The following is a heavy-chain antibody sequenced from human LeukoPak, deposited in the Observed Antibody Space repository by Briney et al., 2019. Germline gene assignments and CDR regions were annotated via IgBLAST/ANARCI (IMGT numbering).Heavy chain of an antibody. D-gene: IGHD3-10*01. J-gene: IGHJ4*02. V-gene: IGHV4-59*08. CDR2: IYYSGST. CDR1: GGSISSYY. Sequence: PSETLSLTCTVSGGSISSYYWSWIRQPPGKGLEWIGYIYYSGSTNYNPSLKSRVTISVDTSKNQFSLKLSSVTAADTAVYYCASYNYYGSGSLRVYYFDYWGQGTLVTVSS. CDR3: ASYNYYGSGSLRVYYFDY.